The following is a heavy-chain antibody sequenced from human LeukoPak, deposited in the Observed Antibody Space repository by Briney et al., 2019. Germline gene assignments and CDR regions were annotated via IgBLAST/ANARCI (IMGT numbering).Heavy chain of an antibody. Sequence: PGGSLRLSCAASGFTVSSNYMSWVRQAPGKGLEWVSVIYSGGSTYYADSVKGRFTISRDNAKNSLYLQMNSLRAEDTAVYYCAREVGYCSGGSCYRWFDPWGQGTLVTVSS. CDR1: GFTVSSNY. V-gene: IGHV3-53*01. J-gene: IGHJ5*02. CDR3: AREVGYCSGGSCYRWFDP. CDR2: IYSGGST. D-gene: IGHD2-15*01.